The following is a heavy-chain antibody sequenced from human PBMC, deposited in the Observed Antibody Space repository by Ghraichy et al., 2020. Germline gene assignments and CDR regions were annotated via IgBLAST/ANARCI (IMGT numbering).Heavy chain of an antibody. CDR1: GGSFSGYY. Sequence: SETLSLTCAVYGGSFSGYYWSWIRQPPGKGLEWIGEINHSGSTNYNPSLKSRVTISVDTSKNQFSLKLSSVTAADTAVYYCASPDGDPIDYWGQGTLVTVSS. CDR2: INHSGST. V-gene: IGHV4-34*01. J-gene: IGHJ4*02. CDR3: ASPDGDPIDY.